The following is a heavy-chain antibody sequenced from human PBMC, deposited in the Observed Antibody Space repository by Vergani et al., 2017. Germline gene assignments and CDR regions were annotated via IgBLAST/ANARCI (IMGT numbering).Heavy chain of an antibody. Sequence: QVQLQESGPGLVKPSETLSLTCTVSGGSISSYYWSWIRQPPGKGLEWIGYIYYSGSTNYNPSLKSRVTISVDTSKNQFSLKLSSVTAADTAVYYCARDTSDGGNPNWFDPWGQGTLVTVSS. CDR1: GGSISSYY. CDR2: IYYSGST. D-gene: IGHD4-23*01. CDR3: ARDTSDGGNPNWFDP. V-gene: IGHV4-59*01. J-gene: IGHJ5*02.